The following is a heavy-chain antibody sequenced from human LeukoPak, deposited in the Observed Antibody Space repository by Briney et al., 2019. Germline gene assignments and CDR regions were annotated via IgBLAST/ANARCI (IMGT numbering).Heavy chain of an antibody. CDR2: ISWNSGSI. D-gene: IGHD5-18*01. J-gene: IGHJ6*03. Sequence: PGRSLRLSCAASGFTFDDYAMHWVRQAPGKGLEWASGISWNSGSIGYADSVKGRFTISRDNAKNSLYLQMNSLRAEDTALYYCAKGVTALYYYYMDVWGKGTTVTVSS. CDR3: AKGVTALYYYYMDV. V-gene: IGHV3-9*01. CDR1: GFTFDDYA.